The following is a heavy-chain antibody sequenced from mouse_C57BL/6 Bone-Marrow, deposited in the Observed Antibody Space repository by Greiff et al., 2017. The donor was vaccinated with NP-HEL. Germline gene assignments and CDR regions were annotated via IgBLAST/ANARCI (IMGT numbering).Heavy chain of an antibody. CDR1: GFTFSDYY. V-gene: IGHV5-12*01. D-gene: IGHD2-1*01. CDR3: ERQGYYGNPFAMDY. Sequence: EVKLMESGGGLVQPGGSLKLSCAASGFTFSDYYMYWVRQTPEKRLEWVAYISNGGGSTYYPDTVKGRFTISRANAKNTLYLQMSRLEAEDTAMYYCERQGYYGNPFAMDYWGQGTSVTVSS. J-gene: IGHJ4*01. CDR2: ISNGGGST.